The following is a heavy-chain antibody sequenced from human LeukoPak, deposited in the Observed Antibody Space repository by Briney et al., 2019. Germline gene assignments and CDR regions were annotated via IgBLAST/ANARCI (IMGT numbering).Heavy chain of an antibody. CDR3: ARSLSSGVTNY. Sequence: GGSLRLSCAASGFPFSDHWMNWVRQAPGKGLEWVANINVDGSETYYVDSVKGRFAISRDNAKNTLYLQLDSLRDEGSAMYYCARSLSSGVTNYWGQGTLVTVSS. J-gene: IGHJ4*02. CDR1: GFPFSDHW. CDR2: INVDGSET. D-gene: IGHD3-3*01. V-gene: IGHV3-7*01.